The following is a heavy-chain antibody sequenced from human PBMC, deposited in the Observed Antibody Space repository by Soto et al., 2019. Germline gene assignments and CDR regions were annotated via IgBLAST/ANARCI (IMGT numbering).Heavy chain of an antibody. Sequence: LVESRGGLVSPGGSLRLSCVASGFRFSDHSMNWVRQAPGKGLQWISYISSNSDKTYYADSVKGRFTVSRDNAKNALFLQMNSLRDDDTATYYCARLPKGSLVTAWGQGARVTVSS. CDR2: ISSNSDKT. J-gene: IGHJ4*02. V-gene: IGHV3-48*02. CDR1: GFRFSDHS. D-gene: IGHD2-21*02. CDR3: ARLPKGSLVTA.